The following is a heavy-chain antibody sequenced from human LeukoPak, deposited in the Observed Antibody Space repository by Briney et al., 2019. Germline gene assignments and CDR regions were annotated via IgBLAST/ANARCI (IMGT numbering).Heavy chain of an antibody. CDR1: GGSFSGYY. CDR3: ARGKAGDCSSTSCPKGYFDY. CDR2: INHSGST. V-gene: IGHV4-34*01. Sequence: PSETLSLTCAVYGGSFSGYYWSWLRQPPGKGLEWIGEINHSGSTNYNPSLTSRVTISVDTSKNQFSLKLSSVTAADTAVYYCARGKAGDCSSTSCPKGYFDYWGQGTLVTVSS. J-gene: IGHJ4*02. D-gene: IGHD2-2*01.